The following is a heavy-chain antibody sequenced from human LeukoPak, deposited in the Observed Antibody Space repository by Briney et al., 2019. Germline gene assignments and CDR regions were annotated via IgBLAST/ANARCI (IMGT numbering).Heavy chain of an antibody. CDR1: GYTFTDYY. Sequence: ASVKVSCKASGYTFTDYYMHWVGQAPGQGLEWMGWMDPKSGEANHAQKFQGRVIMTRDTSINTAYMELSRLRSDDTAVYYCALEVYYSDNSAFDYWGQGTLVTVSS. J-gene: IGHJ4*02. D-gene: IGHD3-22*01. V-gene: IGHV1-2*02. CDR3: ALEVYYSDNSAFDY. CDR2: MDPKSGEA.